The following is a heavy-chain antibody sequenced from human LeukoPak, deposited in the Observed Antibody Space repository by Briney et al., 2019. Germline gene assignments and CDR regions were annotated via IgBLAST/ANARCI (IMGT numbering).Heavy chain of an antibody. J-gene: IGHJ6*03. CDR1: GGSISSYY. CDR2: IYTSGST. CDR3: ARDLNYYDSSGYSYYYYYMDV. Sequence: SETLSLTCTVSGGSISSYYWSWIRQPAGKGLEWSGRIYTSGSTNYNPSLKSRVTMSVDTSKNQFSLKLSSVTAADTAVYYCARDLNYYDSSGYSYYYYYMDVWGKGTTVTVSS. V-gene: IGHV4-4*07. D-gene: IGHD3-22*01.